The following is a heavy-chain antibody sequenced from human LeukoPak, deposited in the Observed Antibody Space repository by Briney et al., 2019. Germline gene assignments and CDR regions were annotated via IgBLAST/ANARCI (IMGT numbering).Heavy chain of an antibody. CDR1: GGTISSGGYY. Sequence: PSQTLSLTCAVSGGTISSGGYYWSWIRQHPGKGLEWIGYIYYSGSTYYNPSLKSRVTISVDTSKNQFSLKLSSVTAADTAVYYCARWHYGSGAIDYWGQGTLVTVSS. D-gene: IGHD3-10*01. CDR2: IYYSGST. J-gene: IGHJ4*02. V-gene: IGHV4-31*11. CDR3: ARWHYGSGAIDY.